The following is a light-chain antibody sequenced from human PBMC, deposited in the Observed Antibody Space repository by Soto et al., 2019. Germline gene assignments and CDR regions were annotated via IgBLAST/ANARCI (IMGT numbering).Light chain of an antibody. V-gene: IGKV3-11*01. J-gene: IGKJ4*01. CDR3: QQRRNWPDI. Sequence: EIVLTQSPATLSLSPGERATLSCRASQSVGSYLAWYQQKPGQAPRLLIYDASNRATGIPIRFSGSGSGTDFTLTISSLEPEDFAVYYCQQRRNWPDIFGGGTKVEIK. CDR1: QSVGSY. CDR2: DAS.